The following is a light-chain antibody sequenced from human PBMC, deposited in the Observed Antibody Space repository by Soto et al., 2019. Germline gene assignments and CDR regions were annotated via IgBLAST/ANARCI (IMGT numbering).Light chain of an antibody. Sequence: EIVMTQSPATLSVSPGERATLSCGASQSVSSNLAWYQQKPGQGPRLLIYGASSKATGIPARFSGSGSATEFTLTISSLQSEDFAVYYCQQYNNWPQTFGQGTKVDIK. CDR1: QSVSSN. CDR2: GAS. CDR3: QQYNNWPQT. J-gene: IGKJ1*01. V-gene: IGKV3-15*01.